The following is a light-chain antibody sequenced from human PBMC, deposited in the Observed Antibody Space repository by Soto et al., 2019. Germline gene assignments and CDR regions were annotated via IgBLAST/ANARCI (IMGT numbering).Light chain of an antibody. V-gene: IGKV3-15*01. CDR3: LQYNNWPPKYT. J-gene: IGKJ2*01. CDR1: QTVSSN. CDR2: GAS. Sequence: EIVMTQSPATLSLSPGERATLSCRASQTVSSNLAWYQQKPGQAPRLLIYGASTRATGIPARFSGSGSGTEFTLTISSLQSEDIAVYYCLQYNNWPPKYTFGQGTKLEI.